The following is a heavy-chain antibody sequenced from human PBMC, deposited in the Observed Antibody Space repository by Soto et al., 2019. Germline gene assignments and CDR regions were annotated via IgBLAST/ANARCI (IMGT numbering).Heavy chain of an antibody. V-gene: IGHV4-4*02. CDR3: ARVQLGYDFWSGKGGMDV. CDR1: GGSISSSNW. J-gene: IGHJ6*02. CDR2: IYHSGST. Sequence: QVQLQESGPGLVKPSGTLSLTCAVSGGSISSSNWWSWVRQPPGKGLEWIGEIYHSGSTNYNPSLKRRVTISVDKSKNQFSLKLSSVTAADTAVYYCARVQLGYDFWSGKGGMDVWGQGTTVTVSS. D-gene: IGHD3-3*01.